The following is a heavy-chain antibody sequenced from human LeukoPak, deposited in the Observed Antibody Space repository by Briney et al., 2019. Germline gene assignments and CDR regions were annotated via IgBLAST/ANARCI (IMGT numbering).Heavy chain of an antibody. CDR3: ARHNGFDRGYYYYMDV. D-gene: IGHD3-9*01. CDR1: GGFINNC. J-gene: IGHJ6*03. Sequence: SETLSLTCTVSGGFINNCWSWIRQPAGKGLEWIGRVYTSGITNYNPSLKSRITMSVDTSKNQFSLKLTSVTAADTAVYYCARHNGFDRGYYYYMDVWGKGTTVTVSS. CDR2: VYTSGIT. V-gene: IGHV4-4*07.